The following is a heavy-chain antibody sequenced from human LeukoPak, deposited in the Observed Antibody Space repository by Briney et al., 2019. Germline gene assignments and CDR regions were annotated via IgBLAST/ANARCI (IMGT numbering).Heavy chain of an antibody. Sequence: GGSLRPSCAASGFTFSSYAMNWGRQAPGKGLEWVSAISGSGGSTYYTDSVKGRFTVSRDNSKNTLYLPMNSLRVKDTAVYYCAKDSRTRTYYFGSGGDFDYWGQGTLVTVSS. CDR3: AKDSRTRTYYFGSGGDFDY. CDR1: GFTFSSYA. D-gene: IGHD3-10*01. J-gene: IGHJ4*02. CDR2: ISGSGGST. V-gene: IGHV3-23*01.